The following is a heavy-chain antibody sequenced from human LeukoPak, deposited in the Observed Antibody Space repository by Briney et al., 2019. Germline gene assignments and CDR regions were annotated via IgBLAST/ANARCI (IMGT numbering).Heavy chain of an antibody. CDR2: IIPIFGTA. CDR3: AREGWVPAAMPHHYYYYHMDV. Sequence: SVKVSCKASGGTFSSYAISWLRQAPGQGLEWMGGIIPIFGTANYAQKFQGRVTITADESTSTAYMELSSLRSEDTAVYYCAREGWVPAAMPHHYYYYHMDVWGKGTTVTVSS. V-gene: IGHV1-69*13. CDR1: GGTFSSYA. J-gene: IGHJ6*03. D-gene: IGHD2-2*01.